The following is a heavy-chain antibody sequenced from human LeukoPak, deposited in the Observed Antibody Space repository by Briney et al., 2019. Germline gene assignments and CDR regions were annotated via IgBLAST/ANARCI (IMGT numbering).Heavy chain of an antibody. J-gene: IGHJ6*02. D-gene: IGHD2-8*01. V-gene: IGHV3-21*01. CDR2: ISSSSSYI. Sequence: GGSLRLSCAASGFTFSSYSMNWVRQAPGKGLEWVSSISSSSSYIYYADSVKGRFTISRDNAKNSLYLQMNSLRAEDTAVYYCARVGYCTNGVCCNPRWGQGTTVTVSS. CDR3: ARVGYCTNGVCCNPR. CDR1: GFTFSSYS.